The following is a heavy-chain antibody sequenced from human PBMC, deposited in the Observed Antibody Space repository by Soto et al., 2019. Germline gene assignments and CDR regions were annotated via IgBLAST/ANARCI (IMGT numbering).Heavy chain of an antibody. D-gene: IGHD3-10*01. CDR2: IIPILGIA. CDR1: GGTFSSYT. V-gene: IGHV1-69*04. J-gene: IGHJ6*02. Sequence: VASVKVSCKASGGTFSSYTISWVRQAPGQGLEWMGRIIPILGIANYAQKFQGRVTITADKSTSTAYMELSSLRSEDTAVYYCARENWGTMVRGVSTPYYYYYGMDVWGQGTTVTVSS. CDR3: ARENWGTMVRGVSTPYYYYYGMDV.